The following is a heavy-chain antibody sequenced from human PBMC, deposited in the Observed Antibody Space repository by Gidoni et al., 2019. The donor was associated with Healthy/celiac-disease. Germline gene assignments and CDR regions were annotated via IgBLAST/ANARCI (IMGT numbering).Heavy chain of an antibody. Sequence: QVQLQQWGAGLLKPSETLSLTCAVSGGSFSGYYWSWIRQPPGKGLEWIGEINHSGSTNYNPSLKSRVTISVDTSKNQFSLKLSSVTAADTAVYYCARGLRGYYFDYWGQGTLVTVSS. J-gene: IGHJ4*02. V-gene: IGHV4-34*01. CDR1: GGSFSGYY. CDR2: INHSGST. CDR3: ARGLRGYYFDY. D-gene: IGHD3-22*01.